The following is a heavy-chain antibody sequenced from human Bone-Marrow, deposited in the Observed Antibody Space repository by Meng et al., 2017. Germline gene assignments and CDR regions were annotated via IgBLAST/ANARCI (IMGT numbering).Heavy chain of an antibody. J-gene: IGHJ4*02. CDR2: INHSGST. Sequence: QVQLQQWGAGLLKPSETLSLTCAVYGGSFSGYYWSWIRQRPGKGLVWIGDINHSGSTNYNPSLKSRVTISVGTSKNQFSLKLSSVTAADTAVYYCAVKDYTFWSGYSSYYWGQGTLVTVSS. D-gene: IGHD3-3*01. CDR3: AVKDYTFWSGYSSYY. V-gene: IGHV4-34*01. CDR1: GGSFSGYY.